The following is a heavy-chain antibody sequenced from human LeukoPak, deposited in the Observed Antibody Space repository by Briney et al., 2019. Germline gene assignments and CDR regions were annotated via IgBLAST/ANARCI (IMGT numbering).Heavy chain of an antibody. V-gene: IGHV1-46*01. CDR1: GYTFTSYY. CDR2: INPSGGST. CDR3: AKDRIWFGENYFDY. J-gene: IGHJ4*02. D-gene: IGHD3-10*01. Sequence: GASVKVSCKASGYTFTSYYMHWVRQAPGQGLEWMVIINPSGGSTSYAQKFQGRVTMTRDTSTSTVYMELNSLRAEDTAVYYCAKDRIWFGENYFDYWGRGTLVTVSS.